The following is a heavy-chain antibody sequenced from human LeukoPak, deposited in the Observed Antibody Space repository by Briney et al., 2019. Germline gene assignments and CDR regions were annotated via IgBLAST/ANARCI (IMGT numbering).Heavy chain of an antibody. CDR3: ARKGSGWDLDY. J-gene: IGHJ4*02. V-gene: IGHV1-2*02. D-gene: IGHD6-19*01. CDR2: INPNSGGT. Sequence: ASVKVSCKASGYTFTGFYLHWVRQAPGQGLEWMGWINPNSGGTNYAQKFQGRVTMTRDTSISTAYMDLSRLRSDDTAVYYCARKGSGWDLDYWGQGTLVTVSS. CDR1: GYTFTGFY.